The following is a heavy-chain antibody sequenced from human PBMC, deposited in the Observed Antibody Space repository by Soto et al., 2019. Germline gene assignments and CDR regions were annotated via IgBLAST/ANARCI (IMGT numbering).Heavy chain of an antibody. V-gene: IGHV3-21*01. D-gene: IGHD4-17*01. CDR3: AGSAVTPSWYFDL. CDR2: ISSSSSYI. CDR1: GFTFSSYS. J-gene: IGHJ2*01. Sequence: VGSLRLSCAASGFTFSSYSMNWVRQAPGKGLEWVSSISSSSSYIYYADSVKGRFTISRDNAKNSLYLQMNSLRAEDTAVYYCAGSAVTPSWYFDLWGRGTLVTVS.